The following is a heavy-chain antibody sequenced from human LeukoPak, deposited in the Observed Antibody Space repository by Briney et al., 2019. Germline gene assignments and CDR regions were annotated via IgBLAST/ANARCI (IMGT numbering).Heavy chain of an antibody. CDR2: IHSSGPT. CDR1: GDHISNYY. D-gene: IGHD1-26*01. Sequence: SETLSLTCTVSGDHISNYYWSWIRQPPGKGLEWIGYIHSSGPTNYNPSLKSRVTMSADTSKNQFSLRLTSVTAADTAVYYCARLRRGGDWYFDLWGRDTLVTVSS. V-gene: IGHV4-4*09. CDR3: ARLRRGGDWYFDL. J-gene: IGHJ2*01.